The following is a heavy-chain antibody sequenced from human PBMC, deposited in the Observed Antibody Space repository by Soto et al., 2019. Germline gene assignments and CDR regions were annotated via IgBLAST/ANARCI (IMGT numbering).Heavy chain of an antibody. Sequence: VASVKVSCKASGGTFSSYAISWVRQAPGQGLEWMGGIIPIFGTANYAQKFQGRVTITADESTSTAYMELSSLRSEDTAVYYCAREASQQLVPYPFGYWGQGTLVTVAS. CDR1: GGTFSSYA. CDR2: IIPIFGTA. CDR3: AREASQQLVPYPFGY. D-gene: IGHD6-6*01. J-gene: IGHJ4*02. V-gene: IGHV1-69*13.